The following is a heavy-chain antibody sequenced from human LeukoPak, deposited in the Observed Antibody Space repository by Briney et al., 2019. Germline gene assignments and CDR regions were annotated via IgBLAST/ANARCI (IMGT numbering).Heavy chain of an antibody. CDR1: GGSISSSSYY. D-gene: IGHD3-22*01. V-gene: IGHV4-39*07. J-gene: IGHJ3*02. CDR2: IYYSGST. Sequence: KPSETLSLTCTVSGGSISSSSYYWGWIRQPPGKGLEWIGSIYYSGSTYYNPSLKSRVTISVDTSKNQFSLKLSSVTAADTAVYYCARAHLDSSGYYYTNAFDIWGQGTMVTVSS. CDR3: ARAHLDSSGYYYTNAFDI.